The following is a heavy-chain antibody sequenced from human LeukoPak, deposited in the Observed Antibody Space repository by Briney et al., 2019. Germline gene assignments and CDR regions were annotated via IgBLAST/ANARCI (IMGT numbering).Heavy chain of an antibody. D-gene: IGHD3-10*01. CDR1: GFTFSSYG. CDR3: AKLGKTENHYGSGRFSYYYYMDV. J-gene: IGHJ6*03. CDR2: IRYDGSNE. V-gene: IGHV3-30*02. Sequence: GGSLRLSCAASGFTFSSYGMHWVRQAPGKGLEWVSFIRYDGSNEYYADSVRGRFTISRDNSKNTLYLQMNSLRAEDTAVYYCAKLGKTENHYGSGRFSYYYYMDVWGKGTTVTISS.